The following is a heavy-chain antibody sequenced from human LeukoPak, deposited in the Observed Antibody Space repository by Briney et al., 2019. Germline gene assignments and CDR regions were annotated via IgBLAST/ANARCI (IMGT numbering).Heavy chain of an antibody. J-gene: IGHJ3*02. CDR3: ARGRVGYSYGYLLWAFDI. V-gene: IGHV4-34*01. CDR1: GGSFSGYY. Sequence: PSETLSLTCAVYGGSFSGYYWSWIRQPPGEGLEWIGEINHSGSTNYNPSLKSRVTISVDTSKNQFSLKLSSVTAADTAVYYCARGRVGYSYGYLLWAFDIWGQGTMVTVSS. CDR2: INHSGST. D-gene: IGHD5-18*01.